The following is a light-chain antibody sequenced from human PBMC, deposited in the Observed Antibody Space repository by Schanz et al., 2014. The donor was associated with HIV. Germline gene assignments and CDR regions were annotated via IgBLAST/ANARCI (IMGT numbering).Light chain of an antibody. CDR1: QSISSW. Sequence: IQMTQSRSTLSASVGDRVIITCRASQSISSWLAWYQQKPGKAPKLLISEASNLETGVPSRFSGSGSGTEFTLTINSLQPDDFATYYCLQNHIYPWTLGQGTKVEVK. CDR2: EAS. CDR3: LQNHIYPWT. J-gene: IGKJ1*01. V-gene: IGKV1-5*03.